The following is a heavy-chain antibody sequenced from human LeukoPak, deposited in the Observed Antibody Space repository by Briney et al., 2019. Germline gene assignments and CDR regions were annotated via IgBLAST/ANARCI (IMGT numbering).Heavy chain of an antibody. V-gene: IGHV1-2*02. J-gene: IGHJ4*02. CDR1: GFTFTCHY. Sequence: ASVTVSCKASGFTFTCHYIHWVRQAPGQGLEWIGYISPDSEFTSSPQKFQGRVTMTRDTSMSTAYMELSSLTSDDTAMYYCVREGNEVLTKNFDHWGQGALVTVSS. D-gene: IGHD4-23*01. CDR3: VREGNEVLTKNFDH. CDR2: ISPDSEFT.